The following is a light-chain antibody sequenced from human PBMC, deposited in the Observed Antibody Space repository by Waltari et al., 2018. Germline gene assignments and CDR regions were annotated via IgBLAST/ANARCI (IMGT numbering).Light chain of an antibody. CDR1: SSDVGTYNY. CDR2: GVS. Sequence: QSAPTQPPSVSGSPGQSVTISCTGTSSDVGTYNYLSWYQQHPGKAPKLMIYGVSNRPSGVSDRFSGSKSGNTASLTISGLQAEDEADYYCCSYTTSSTWVFGGGTRLTVL. V-gene: IGLV2-14*03. CDR3: CSYTTSSTWV. J-gene: IGLJ2*01.